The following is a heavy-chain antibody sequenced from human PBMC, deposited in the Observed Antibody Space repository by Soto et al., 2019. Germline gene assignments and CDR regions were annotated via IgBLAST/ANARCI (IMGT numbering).Heavy chain of an antibody. CDR2: ISHDGSRN. CDR3: AKGWEKLDS. J-gene: IGHJ4*02. Sequence: QVQLVESGGGVVQPGKSLKLSCAASGFRFSAYGMHWVRQAPGKGLEWLAVISHDGSRNYDADSVKGRFTISRDNSKNTLYLQLNGLRPDDTAVYYCAKGWEKLDSWGQGALVTVSS. CDR1: GFRFSAYG. V-gene: IGHV3-30*18. D-gene: IGHD1-26*01.